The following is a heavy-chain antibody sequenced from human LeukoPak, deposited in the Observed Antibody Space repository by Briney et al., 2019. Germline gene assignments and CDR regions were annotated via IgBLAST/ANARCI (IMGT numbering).Heavy chain of an antibody. J-gene: IGHJ4*02. CDR1: GYTFTNDG. CDR3: ARGGVSQRWGSGSHPGY. V-gene: IGHV1-18*01. D-gene: IGHD3-10*01. Sequence: GASVKLSCKASGYTFTNDGVSWVRQAPGNGLEWVGWISNYNGNMHYAPTFQGRVTITTDTSTSTAYMELKSLTSDDTAVYYCARGGVSQRWGSGSHPGYWGQGTLVTVSS. CDR2: ISNYNGNM.